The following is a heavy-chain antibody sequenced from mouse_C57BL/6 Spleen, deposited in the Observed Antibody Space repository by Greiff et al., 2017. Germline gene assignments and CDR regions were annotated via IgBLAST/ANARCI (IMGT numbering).Heavy chain of an antibody. Sequence: EVKLMESGEGLVKPGGSLKLSCAASGFTFSSYAMSWVRQTPEQRLEWVAYISSGGDYIYYADTVKGRFTISRDNARNTLYLQMSSLKSEDTAMYYCTGGRYWYFDVWGTGTTVTVSS. CDR2: ISSGGDYI. CDR1: GFTFSSYA. V-gene: IGHV5-9-1*02. CDR3: TGGRYWYFDV. J-gene: IGHJ1*03.